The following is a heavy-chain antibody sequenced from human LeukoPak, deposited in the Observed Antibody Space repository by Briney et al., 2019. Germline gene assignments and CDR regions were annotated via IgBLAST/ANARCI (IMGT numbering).Heavy chain of an antibody. J-gene: IGHJ4*02. CDR1: GGSFSAYY. Sequence: PSETLSLTCAVYGGSFSAYYWSWIRQPPGKGLEWIGEINHSGSTNYNPSLKSRVTISVDTSKNQFSLKLSSVTAADTAVYYCARGPPEYYDSSGYYYFDYWGQGTLVTVSS. V-gene: IGHV4-34*01. CDR3: ARGPPEYYDSSGYYYFDY. CDR2: INHSGST. D-gene: IGHD3-22*01.